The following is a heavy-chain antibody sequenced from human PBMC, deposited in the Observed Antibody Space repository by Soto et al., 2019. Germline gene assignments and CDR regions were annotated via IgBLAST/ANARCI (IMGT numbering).Heavy chain of an antibody. J-gene: IGHJ4*02. CDR3: AKDRTGAITYFDY. CDR1: GFTFSSYA. Sequence: HPGGSLRLSCAASGFTFSSYAMSWVRQAPGKGLEWVSAISGSGGSTYYADSVKGRFTISRDNSKNTLYLQMNSLRAEDTAVYYCAKDRTGAITYFDYWGQGTLVTVSS. V-gene: IGHV3-23*01. D-gene: IGHD1-1*01. CDR2: ISGSGGST.